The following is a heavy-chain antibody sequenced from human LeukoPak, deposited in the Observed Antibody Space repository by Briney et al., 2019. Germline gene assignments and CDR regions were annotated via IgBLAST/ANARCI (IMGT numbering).Heavy chain of an antibody. V-gene: IGHV1-2*06. Sequence: GASVKVSCKASGFTFIDYYMHWVRQAPGQGLEWMGRINPRSGGTNYAQKFRDRVTMTRDTSISTAYMELSRLRFDDTAVFYCARGSISSGDWFDPWGQGTLVTVSS. CDR2: INPRSGGT. CDR3: ARGSISSGDWFDP. J-gene: IGHJ5*02. D-gene: IGHD6-6*01. CDR1: GFTFIDYY.